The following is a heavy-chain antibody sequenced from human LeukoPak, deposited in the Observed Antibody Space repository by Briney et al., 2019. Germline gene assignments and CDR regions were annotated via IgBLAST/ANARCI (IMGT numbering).Heavy chain of an antibody. D-gene: IGHD4-17*01. J-gene: IGHJ4*02. CDR1: GYTFTSYG. CDR3: ARDRDGDYDKIGSFDY. CDR2: ISAYNGNT. Sequence: ASVKVSCKASGYTFTSYGISWVRQAPGQGLEWMGWISAYNGNTNYAQKLQGRVTMTTDTSTSTAYMELRSLRSDDTVVFCARDRDGDYDKIGSFDYWGQGTLVTVSS. V-gene: IGHV1-18*04.